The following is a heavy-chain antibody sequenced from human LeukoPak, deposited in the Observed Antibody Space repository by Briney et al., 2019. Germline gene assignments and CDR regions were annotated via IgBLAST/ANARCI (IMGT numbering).Heavy chain of an antibody. J-gene: IGHJ4*02. D-gene: IGHD3-10*01. Sequence: SETLSLTCTVSGGSISSYYWSWIRQPPGKGLEWIGYIYYSGSTNYNPSLKSRVTISVDTSKNQFSLKLSSVTAADTAVYYWARRKVRGVFDYWGQGTLVTVSS. V-gene: IGHV4-59*08. CDR3: ARRKVRGVFDY. CDR2: IYYSGST. CDR1: GGSISSYY.